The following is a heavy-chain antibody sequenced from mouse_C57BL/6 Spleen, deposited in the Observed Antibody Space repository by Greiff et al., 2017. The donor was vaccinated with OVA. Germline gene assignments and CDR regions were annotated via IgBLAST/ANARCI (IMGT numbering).Heavy chain of an antibody. J-gene: IGHJ2*01. V-gene: IGHV1-42*01. Sequence: EVQLQQSGPELVKPGASVKISCKASGYSFTGYYMNWVKQSPEKSLEWIGEINPSTGGTTYNQKFKAKATLTVDKSSSTAYMQLNSLTSEDSAVYYCARGGYWGQGTTLTVSS. CDR3: ARGGY. CDR1: GYSFTGYY. CDR2: INPSTGGT.